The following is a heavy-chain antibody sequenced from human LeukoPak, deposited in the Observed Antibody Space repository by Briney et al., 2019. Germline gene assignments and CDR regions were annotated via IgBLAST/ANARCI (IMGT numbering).Heavy chain of an antibody. D-gene: IGHD5-18*01. CDR2: ISYIGTT. CDR3: ATFSFGRNWFDP. J-gene: IGHJ5*02. Sequence: SETLSLTCTVSGGSISNYYWNWIRQPPGKGPEWIAYISYIGTTNYNPSLKSRVTISEDTSKNQFSLKLSSVTAADTAVYYCATFSFGRNWFDPWGQGTLVTVSS. CDR1: GGSISNYY. V-gene: IGHV4-59*08.